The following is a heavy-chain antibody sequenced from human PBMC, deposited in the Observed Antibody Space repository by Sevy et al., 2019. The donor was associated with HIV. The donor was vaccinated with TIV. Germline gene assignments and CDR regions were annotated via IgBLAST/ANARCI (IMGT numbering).Heavy chain of an antibody. D-gene: IGHD3-10*01. J-gene: IGHJ3*02. Sequence: GGSLRLSCAASGFTFSSYAMSWVRQAPGKGLEWVSAISGSGGSTYYADSVKGRFTISRDNSKNTLYLQMNSLRAEDTAVYYCATTGSGSYYNADDAFDIWGQGTMVTVSS. CDR3: ATTGSGSYYNADDAFDI. CDR1: GFTFSSYA. V-gene: IGHV3-23*01. CDR2: ISGSGGST.